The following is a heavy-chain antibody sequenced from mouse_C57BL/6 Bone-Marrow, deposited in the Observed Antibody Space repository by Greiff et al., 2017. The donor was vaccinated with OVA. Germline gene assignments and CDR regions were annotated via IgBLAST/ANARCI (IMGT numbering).Heavy chain of an antibody. CDR1: GYTFTSYW. J-gene: IGHJ4*01. CDR2: IYPGNSDT. CDR3: TRGYDGYPFYAMDY. V-gene: IGHV1-5*01. D-gene: IGHD2-3*01. Sequence: DVKLQESGTVLARPGASVKMSCKTSGYTFTSYWMHWVKQRPGQGLEWIGAIYPGNSDTSYNQKFKGKAKLTAVTSASTAYMELSSLTNEDSAVYYCTRGYDGYPFYAMDYWGQGTSVTVSS.